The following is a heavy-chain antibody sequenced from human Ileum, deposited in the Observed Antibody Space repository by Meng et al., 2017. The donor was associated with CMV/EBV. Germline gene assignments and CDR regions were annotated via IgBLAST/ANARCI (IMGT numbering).Heavy chain of an antibody. V-gene: IGHV3-30*04. J-gene: IGHJ3*02. Sequence: SCAASGFTFSSYAMHWVRQAPGKGLEWVAVISYDGSNKYYADSVKGRFTISRDKYKNTLYLQMNSLRAGDKAVYYCARDRYCSRASCYLSDAFDIWGQGTMVTVSS. D-gene: IGHD2-2*01. CDR1: GFTFSSYA. CDR2: ISYDGSNK. CDR3: ARDRYCSRASCYLSDAFDI.